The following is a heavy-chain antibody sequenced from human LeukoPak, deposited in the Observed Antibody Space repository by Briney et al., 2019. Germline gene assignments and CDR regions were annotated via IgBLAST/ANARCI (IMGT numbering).Heavy chain of an antibody. Sequence: PGGSLRLSCAASGFTFNTYSMNWVRQAPGKGLEWVSSITSSSSYIYYADSVKGRFTISRDNAKNSLYLQMNSLRAEDTGVYYCGAARQYVGAFDMWGQGTLVTVSS. CDR2: ITSSSSYI. CDR1: GFTFNTYS. CDR3: GAARQYVGAFDM. V-gene: IGHV3-21*01. J-gene: IGHJ3*02. D-gene: IGHD3-16*01.